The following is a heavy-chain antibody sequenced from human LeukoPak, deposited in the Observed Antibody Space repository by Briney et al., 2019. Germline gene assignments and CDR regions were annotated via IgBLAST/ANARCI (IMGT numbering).Heavy chain of an antibody. CDR3: ARDRRPSVKYVYYNWDV. CDR2: ISGGSDYI. V-gene: IGHV3-21*01. J-gene: IGHJ6*02. Sequence: GGSLRLSCAASGFPFSTYSMNWVRQAPGKGLEWVSSISGGSDYIYYADSVKGRFTISRDNAKNSLYLQINSLRAEDTAVYYCARDRRPSVKYVYYNWDVWGQGTTVTVSS. CDR1: GFPFSTYS. D-gene: IGHD5/OR15-5a*01.